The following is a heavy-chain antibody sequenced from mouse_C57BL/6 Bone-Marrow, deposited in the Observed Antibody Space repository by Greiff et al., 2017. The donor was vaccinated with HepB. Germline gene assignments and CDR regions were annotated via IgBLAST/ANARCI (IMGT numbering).Heavy chain of an antibody. D-gene: IGHD1-1*01. CDR1: GFTFSSYG. V-gene: IGHV5-6*01. CDR2: ISSGGSYT. Sequence: EVKLMESGGDLVKPGGSLKLSCAASGFTFSSYGMSWVRQTPDKRLEWVATISSGGSYTYYPDSVKGRFTISRDNAKNTLYLQMSSLKSEDTAMYYCARPPHYCGSSPFAYWGQGTLVTVSA. CDR3: ARPPHYCGSSPFAY. J-gene: IGHJ3*01.